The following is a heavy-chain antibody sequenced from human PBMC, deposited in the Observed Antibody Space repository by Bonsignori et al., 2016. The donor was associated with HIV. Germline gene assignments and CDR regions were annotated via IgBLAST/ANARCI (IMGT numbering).Heavy chain of an antibody. V-gene: IGHV1-2*02. CDR2: INPNSGDT. J-gene: IGHJ4*02. D-gene: IGHD3-16*01. Sequence: ASVKVSCKASGYTFTGQYMNWVRQAPGQGLEWMGWINPNSGDTNYAQKFQDRVTMTRDTSISTAYMELSRLRSDDTAVYYCARDRDVSRVWDYWGQGTLVTVSS. CDR1: GYTFTGQY. CDR3: ARDRDVSRVWDY.